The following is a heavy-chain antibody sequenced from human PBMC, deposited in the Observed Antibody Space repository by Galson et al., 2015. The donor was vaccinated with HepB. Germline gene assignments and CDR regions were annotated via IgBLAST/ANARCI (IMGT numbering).Heavy chain of an antibody. J-gene: IGHJ3*02. CDR1: GFTFSSYG. D-gene: IGHD1-14*01. V-gene: IGHV3-30*18. CDR3: AKRPEGAFDI. CDR2: ISYDGSNK. Sequence: SLRLSCAASGFTFSSYGMHWVRQAPGKGLEWVAVISYDGSNKYYADSVKGRFTISRDNSKNTLYLQMNSLRAEDTAVYYCAKRPEGAFDIWGQGTMVTASS.